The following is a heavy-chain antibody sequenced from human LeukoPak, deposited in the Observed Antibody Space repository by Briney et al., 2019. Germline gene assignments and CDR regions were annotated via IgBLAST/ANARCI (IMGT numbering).Heavy chain of an antibody. Sequence: GGSLRLSCAASGFTFSSYAMHWVRQAPGKGLEWVAVISYDGSNKYYADSVKGRFTISRDNSKNTLYLQMNSLRAEDTAVYYCADSGSYGYWGQGTLVTVSS. CDR2: ISYDGSNK. V-gene: IGHV3-30-3*01. D-gene: IGHD1-26*01. CDR3: ADSGSYGY. CDR1: GFTFSSYA. J-gene: IGHJ4*02.